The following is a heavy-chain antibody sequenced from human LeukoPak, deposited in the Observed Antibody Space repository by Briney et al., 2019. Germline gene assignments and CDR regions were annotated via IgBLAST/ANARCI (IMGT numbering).Heavy chain of an antibody. CDR1: GFTVDSNY. D-gene: IGHD5-18*01. J-gene: IGHJ4*02. V-gene: IGHV3-53*01. CDR2: IYTGGNT. Sequence: GGSLRLSCAASGFTVDSNYLSWVRQAPGKGLEWVSTIYTGGNTYYAASVKGRFTISRDNSKNTLYLQMDSLRAEDTAVYYCAKENYSYGLDYWGQGTLVTVSS. CDR3: AKENYSYGLDY.